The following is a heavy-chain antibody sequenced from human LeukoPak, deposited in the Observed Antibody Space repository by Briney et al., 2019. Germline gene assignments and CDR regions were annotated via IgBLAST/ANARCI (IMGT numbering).Heavy chain of an antibody. CDR2: ISYDGNDK. J-gene: IGHJ4*02. CDR1: GFTFSTYG. V-gene: IGHV3-30*03. Sequence: GGSLRVFCAASGFTFSTYGMHWVRQAPDKGLEWVAIISYDGNDKYYADSVKGRFTMSRDNSKNTLYLQMSSLRAEDTAVYYCASSSCWDYYFDYWGQGTLVTVSS. CDR3: ASSSCWDYYFDY. D-gene: IGHD6-13*01.